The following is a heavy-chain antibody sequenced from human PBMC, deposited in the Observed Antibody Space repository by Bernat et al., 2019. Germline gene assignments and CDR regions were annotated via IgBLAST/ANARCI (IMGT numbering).Heavy chain of an antibody. D-gene: IGHD3-16*01. Sequence: QVQLVESGGGVVQPGRSLRLSCAASGFTFSSYGMHWVRQAPGKGLEWVAVISYDGSNKYYADSVKGRFTISRDNSKNTLYLQMNSLGAEDTAVYYCAKSPGGALYYFDYWGQGTLVTVSS. CDR2: ISYDGSNK. CDR1: GFTFSSYG. J-gene: IGHJ4*02. CDR3: AKSPGGALYYFDY. V-gene: IGHV3-30*18.